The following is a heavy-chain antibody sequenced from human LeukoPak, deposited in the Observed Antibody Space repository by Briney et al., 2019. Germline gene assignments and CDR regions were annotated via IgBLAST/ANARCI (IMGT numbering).Heavy chain of an antibody. CDR1: RFTLSTHV. V-gene: IGHV3-23*01. CDR3: AKRGGYDYGSHFDH. J-gene: IGHJ4*02. Sequence: GALRLSCRTSRFTLSTHVMAWVRQAAGKRLEWVSSISGGGSNPKYADSVKGRLTISRDNYSNTLYLQMARLRADDTAVYFCAKRGGYDYGSHFDHWGQGILVTVSS. D-gene: IGHD5-18*01. CDR2: ISGGGSNP.